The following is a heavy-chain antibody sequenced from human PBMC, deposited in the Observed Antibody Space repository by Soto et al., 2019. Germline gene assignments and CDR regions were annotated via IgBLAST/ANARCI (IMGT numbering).Heavy chain of an antibody. D-gene: IGHD4-4*01. J-gene: IGHJ6*02. Sequence: QVQLVQSEAEVRKPGASVKVSCKASGYSFTTHGIIWVRRAPGHGREWMGWISAYNGDTHYVQRFQGRLTMTKDTSTSTAYMELRSLTSDDTAVYYCARDPPYSGILRGTPLMDVWGQGTTVTVSS. V-gene: IGHV1-18*04. CDR2: ISAYNGDT. CDR1: GYSFTTHG. CDR3: ARDPPYSGILRGTPLMDV.